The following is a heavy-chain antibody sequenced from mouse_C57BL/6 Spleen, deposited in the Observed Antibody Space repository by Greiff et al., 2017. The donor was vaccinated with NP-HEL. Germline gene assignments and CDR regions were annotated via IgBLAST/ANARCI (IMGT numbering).Heavy chain of an antibody. V-gene: IGHV1-15*01. CDR3: TSEVVANAMDY. CDR2: IDPETGGT. CDR1: GYTFTDYE. J-gene: IGHJ4*01. D-gene: IGHD1-1*01. Sequence: QVQLQQSGAELVRPGASVTLSCKASGYTFTDYEMHWVKQTPVHGLEWIGAIDPETGGTAYNQKFKGKAILTADKSSSTAYMELRSLTSEDSAVYYCTSEVVANAMDYWGQGTSVTVSS.